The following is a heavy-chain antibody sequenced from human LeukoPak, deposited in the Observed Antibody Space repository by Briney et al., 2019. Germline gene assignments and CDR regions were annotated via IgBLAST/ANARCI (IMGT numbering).Heavy chain of an antibody. J-gene: IGHJ4*02. Sequence: PGGSLRLSCAASGFTFSSYGIHWVRQAPGKGLEWMAFIRYDGSNKHYADSVKGRFTISRDNSKNTLYLQMNSLRAEDTAVYSCAKDRGYNILTGYSKGHYFDYWGQGTLVTVSS. CDR1: GFTFSSYG. CDR3: AKDRGYNILTGYSKGHYFDY. D-gene: IGHD3-9*01. V-gene: IGHV3-30*02. CDR2: IRYDGSNK.